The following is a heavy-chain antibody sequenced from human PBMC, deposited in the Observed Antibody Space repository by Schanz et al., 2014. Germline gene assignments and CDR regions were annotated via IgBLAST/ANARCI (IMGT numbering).Heavy chain of an antibody. Sequence: EVQLVESGGGLIQPGGSLRLSCAVSGFTVNTNYMSWVRQAPGKGLEWISSMYINSGSTTYADSVKGRFIISRDSSKNTLYLQMNSLIAEDTAVYYCAKCIGWYGRCAFDIWGQGTMVTVSS. CDR3: AKCIGWYGRCAFDI. J-gene: IGHJ3*02. D-gene: IGHD6-19*01. CDR1: GFTVNTNY. V-gene: IGHV3-53*01. CDR2: MYINSGST.